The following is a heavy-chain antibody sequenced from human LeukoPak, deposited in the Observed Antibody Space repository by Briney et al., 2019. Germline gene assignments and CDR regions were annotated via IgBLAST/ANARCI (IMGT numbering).Heavy chain of an antibody. D-gene: IGHD2-15*01. J-gene: IGHJ5*02. CDR1: GYNFASYW. V-gene: IGHV5-51*01. Sequence: ESLKISCKGSGYNFASYWIGWVRQMPGKGLEWMGIIYPCDSDTRYSPSFQGQVTIPADKSINTAYLQWSSLKASDTAMYYCARQVPGCSGGSCYSGWFDPWGQGTLVTVSS. CDR2: IYPCDSDT. CDR3: ARQVPGCSGGSCYSGWFDP.